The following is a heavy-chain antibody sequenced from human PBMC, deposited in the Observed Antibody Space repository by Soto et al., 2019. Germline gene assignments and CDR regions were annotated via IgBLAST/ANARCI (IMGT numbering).Heavy chain of an antibody. Sequence: GGSLRLSCAASGFSFSDYYMSWIRQAPGKELEWVSYISSSGNTIYHADSVKGRFTISRDNAKNSLNLQMNSLRDEDTAVYYCAGGRTIFNGMDVWGQGTTVTVSS. J-gene: IGHJ6*02. D-gene: IGHD3-10*02. CDR1: GFSFSDYY. CDR2: ISSSGNTI. CDR3: AGGRTIFNGMDV. V-gene: IGHV3-11*01.